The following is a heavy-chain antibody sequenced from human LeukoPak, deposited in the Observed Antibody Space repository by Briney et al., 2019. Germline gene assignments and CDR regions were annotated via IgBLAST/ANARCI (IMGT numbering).Heavy chain of an antibody. CDR3: ARDQLSGSYVDY. CDR2: ISSSSSYI. D-gene: IGHD1-26*01. J-gene: IGHJ4*02. Sequence: GGSLRLSCAASGFTFSSYSMNWVRQAPGKGLEWVSSISSSSSYIYYADSVKGRFTISRDNAKNSLYLQMNSLRAEDTAVYYCARDQLSGSYVDYWGQGTLVTVSS. CDR1: GFTFSSYS. V-gene: IGHV3-21*01.